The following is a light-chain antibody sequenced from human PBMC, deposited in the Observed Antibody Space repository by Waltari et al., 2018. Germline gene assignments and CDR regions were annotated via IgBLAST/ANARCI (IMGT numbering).Light chain of an antibody. J-gene: IGKJ3*01. CDR2: DAS. V-gene: IGKV3-15*01. CDR3: QQYNNWPPGFT. Sequence: EIVMTQSPATLSVSPGERATLPCRASQTVTSKLAWYQQKPGQPPRLLIYDASIRATGVPARFRGSGSGTEFTLTISSLQSEDFAVYYCQQYNNWPPGFTFGPGTKVEIK. CDR1: QTVTSK.